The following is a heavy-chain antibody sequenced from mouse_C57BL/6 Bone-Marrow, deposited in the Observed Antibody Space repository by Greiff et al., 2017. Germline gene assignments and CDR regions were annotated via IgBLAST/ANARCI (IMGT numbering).Heavy chain of an antibody. CDR3: ARHPPWDYYAMDY. CDR2: ISNGGGST. V-gene: IGHV5-12*01. D-gene: IGHD4-1*01. Sequence: DVQLVESGGGLVQPGGSLKLSCAASGFTFSDYYMYWVRQTPEKRLEWVAYISNGGGSTYYPDTVKGRFTISRDNAKNTLYLQMSRLKSEDTAMYYCARHPPWDYYAMDYWGQGTSVTVSS. CDR1: GFTFSDYY. J-gene: IGHJ4*01.